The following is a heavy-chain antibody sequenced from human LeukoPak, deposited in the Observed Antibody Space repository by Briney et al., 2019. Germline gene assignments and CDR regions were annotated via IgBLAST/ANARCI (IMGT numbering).Heavy chain of an antibody. J-gene: IGHJ4*02. CDR3: ARGDSSTWLGQDMDY. CDR1: GLLFSDYS. CDR2: FSSNGAST. Sequence: GGSLGLSCAASGLLFSDYSMHWVRQAPGKGLEYVSGFSSNGASTYYANFVKGRFAISRDNPRNTLYLQMGSLRVEDMGVYYCARGDSSTWLGQDMDYWGQGTLVTVSS. V-gene: IGHV3-64*01. D-gene: IGHD6-13*01.